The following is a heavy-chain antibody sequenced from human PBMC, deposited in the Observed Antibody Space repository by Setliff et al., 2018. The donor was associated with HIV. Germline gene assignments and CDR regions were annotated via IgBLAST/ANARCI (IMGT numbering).Heavy chain of an antibody. V-gene: IGHV3-30*03. CDR1: KFAFSSYG. CDR2: IYHDGNEK. J-gene: IGHJ4*02. Sequence: GGSLRLSCAASKFAFSSYGMHWVRQVPGKGLEWVALIYHDGNEKHYADSVKGRFTISRDNSKNTLYLQMNSLRAEDTAVYFCTDFDYWGQGTLVTVSS. CDR3: TDFDY.